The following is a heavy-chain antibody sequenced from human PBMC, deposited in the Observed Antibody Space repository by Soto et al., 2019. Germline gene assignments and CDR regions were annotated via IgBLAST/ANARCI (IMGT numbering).Heavy chain of an antibody. D-gene: IGHD3-3*01. V-gene: IGHV2-5*01. CDR2: IYCNDDK. CDR1: GFSLSTSGVG. Sequence: SGPTLVNPTQTLTLTCTFSGFSLSTSGVGVGWIRQPPGKALEWLALIYCNDDKRYSQSLKSRLANTRDTSKNQVVNTMTTMDPVDTATYYCAHSLANYDFWSGYLRGWFDPWGQGTLVTVSS. CDR3: AHSLANYDFWSGYLRGWFDP. J-gene: IGHJ5*02.